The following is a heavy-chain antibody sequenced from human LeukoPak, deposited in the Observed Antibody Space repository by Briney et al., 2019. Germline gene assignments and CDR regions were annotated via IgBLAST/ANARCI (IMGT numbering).Heavy chain of an antibody. CDR1: GGSISSSNYY. V-gene: IGHV4-39*07. CDR2: IYYSGST. CDR3: ARSVGAAAHFDY. Sequence: SETLSITCTVSGGSISSSNYYWGWIRQPPGKGLEWIGSIYYSGSTNYNPSLKSRVTMSVDTSKNQFSLNLSSVTAADTAVYYCARSVGAAAHFDYWGQGNLVTVSS. D-gene: IGHD6-13*01. J-gene: IGHJ4*02.